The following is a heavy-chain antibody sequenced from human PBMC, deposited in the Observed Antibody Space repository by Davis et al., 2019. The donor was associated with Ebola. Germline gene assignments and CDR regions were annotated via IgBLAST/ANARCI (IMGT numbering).Heavy chain of an antibody. Sequence: ASVKVSCKASGYTFTGYYMHWVRQAPGQGLEWMGWINPNSGGTNYAQKFQGWVTMTRDTSISTAYMELSRLRSDDTAVYYCARSGFSGSYYYYYYGMDVWGQGTTVTVSS. J-gene: IGHJ6*02. CDR3: ARSGFSGSYYYYYYGMDV. CDR1: GYTFTGYY. D-gene: IGHD1-26*01. V-gene: IGHV1-2*04. CDR2: INPNSGGT.